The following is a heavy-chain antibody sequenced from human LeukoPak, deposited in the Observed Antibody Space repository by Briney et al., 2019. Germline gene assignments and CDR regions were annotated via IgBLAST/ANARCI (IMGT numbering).Heavy chain of an antibody. CDR3: ARDLYYYDSSGSDWAFDY. CDR1: GYTFTSYY. CDR2: INPSGGST. Sequence: ASVTVSCKASGYTFTSYYMHWVRQAPGQGLEWMGIINPSGGSTSYAQKFQGRVTMTRDTSISTAYMELSRLRSDDTAVYYCARDLYYYDSSGSDWAFDYWGQGPLVTVSS. V-gene: IGHV1-46*01. D-gene: IGHD3-22*01. J-gene: IGHJ4*02.